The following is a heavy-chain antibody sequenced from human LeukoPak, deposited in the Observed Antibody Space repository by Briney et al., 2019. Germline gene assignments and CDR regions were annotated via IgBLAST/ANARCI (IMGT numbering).Heavy chain of an antibody. Sequence: GGSLRLSCAASGFTFSSYGMHWVRQAPGKGLEWVAVISYDGSNKYYADSVKGRFTISRDNSKNTVYLEMNSLRAEDTAVYYCARDGENHYYDYWGQGTLVTVST. J-gene: IGHJ4*02. V-gene: IGHV3-30*03. CDR3: ARDGENHYYDY. CDR2: ISYDGSNK. CDR1: GFTFSSYG. D-gene: IGHD7-27*01.